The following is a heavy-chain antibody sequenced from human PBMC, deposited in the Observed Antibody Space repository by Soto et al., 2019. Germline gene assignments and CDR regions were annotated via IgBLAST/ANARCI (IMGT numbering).Heavy chain of an antibody. CDR1: GFAFISYG. CDR2: ISCDGSNK. V-gene: IGHV3-30*18. CDR3: AKSAESGYFDY. D-gene: IGHD3-22*01. Sequence: GGSLRLSCAASGFAFISYGIHCVRQAPGKGLEWVAVISCDGSNKYYADSVKGRFTISRDNSKNTLYLQMNSLRAEDTAVYYCAKSAESGYFDYWGQGTLVTVSS. J-gene: IGHJ4*02.